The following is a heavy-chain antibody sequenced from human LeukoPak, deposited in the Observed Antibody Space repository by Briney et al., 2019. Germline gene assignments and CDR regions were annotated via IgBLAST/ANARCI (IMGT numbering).Heavy chain of an antibody. CDR3: ARGAVVVPAASNWFDP. Sequence: ASVKVSCKASGYTLTGYYMHWVRQAPGQGLEWMGWINPNSGGTNYAQKFQGWVTMTRDTSISTAYMELSRLRSDDTAVYYCARGAVVVPAASNWFDPWGQGTLVTVSS. V-gene: IGHV1-2*04. CDR2: INPNSGGT. D-gene: IGHD2-2*01. CDR1: GYTLTGYY. J-gene: IGHJ5*02.